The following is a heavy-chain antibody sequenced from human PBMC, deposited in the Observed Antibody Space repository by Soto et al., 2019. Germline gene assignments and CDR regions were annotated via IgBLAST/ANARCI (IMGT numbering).Heavy chain of an antibody. V-gene: IGHV1-2*04. CDR1: GYTFTGYY. CDR3: ARGTVTNFDY. D-gene: IGHD4-17*01. CDR2: INPNSGGT. Sequence: QVQLVQSGAEVKKPGASVKVSCKASGYTFTGYYMHWVRQAPGQGLEWMGWINPNSGGTNYEQKFQGWVTMTRDTSISTAYMDLSRLRSDDTAVYYCARGTVTNFDYWGQGTLVTVSS. J-gene: IGHJ4*02.